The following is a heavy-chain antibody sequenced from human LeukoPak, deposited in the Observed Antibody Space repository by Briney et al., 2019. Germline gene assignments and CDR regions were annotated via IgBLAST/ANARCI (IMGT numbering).Heavy chain of an antibody. V-gene: IGHV3-21*01. CDR1: GFPFSSHG. J-gene: IGHJ6*03. D-gene: IGHD6-19*01. CDR3: ATDCYSSGWYNYGYYYYMDV. Sequence: GGSLRLSCAGSGFPFSSHGMNWVRQAPGKGLEWVSSISSSSSYIYYADSVKGRFTISRDNAKNSLYLQMNSLRAEDTAVYYCATDCYSSGWYNYGYYYYMDVWGKGTTVTISS. CDR2: ISSSSSYI.